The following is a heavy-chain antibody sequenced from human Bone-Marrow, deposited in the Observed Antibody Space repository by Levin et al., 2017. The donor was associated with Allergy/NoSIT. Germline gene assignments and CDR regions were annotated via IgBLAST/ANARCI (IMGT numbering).Heavy chain of an antibody. Sequence: NASETLSLTCSVSNGSVSGYYWSWIRQSPGRGLEWIGYMYYGGTSNYNASLKSRVSISVDTSKNQFSLKLTSVTAADTAVYYCARDQSSGYSLFDYWGQGTLVTVSS. J-gene: IGHJ4*02. CDR3: ARDQSSGYSLFDY. CDR1: NGSVSGYY. CDR2: MYYGGTS. D-gene: IGHD3-22*01. V-gene: IGHV4-59*02.